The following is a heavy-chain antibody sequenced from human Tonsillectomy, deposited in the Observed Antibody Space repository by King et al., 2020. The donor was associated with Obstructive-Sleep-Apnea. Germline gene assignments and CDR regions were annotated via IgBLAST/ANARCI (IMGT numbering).Heavy chain of an antibody. D-gene: IGHD6-19*01. Sequence: VQLVESGGGVVQPGRSLRLSCAASGFTFSSYGMHWVRQAPGKGLEWVAFIRYDGGNKYFADSVKGRFTISRDNSKNTLYLQMNSLRAEDTAVYYWAKDGRAVAGRPGEDAFVIWGQGTMVTVSS. CDR2: IRYDGGNK. V-gene: IGHV3-30*02. CDR1: GFTFSSYG. J-gene: IGHJ3*02. CDR3: AKDGRAVAGRPGEDAFVI.